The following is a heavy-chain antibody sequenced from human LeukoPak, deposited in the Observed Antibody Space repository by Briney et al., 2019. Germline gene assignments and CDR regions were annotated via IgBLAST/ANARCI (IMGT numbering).Heavy chain of an antibody. V-gene: IGHV3-23*01. D-gene: IGHD6-13*01. CDR3: AKEIAACGTPSFDF. CDR1: GFTFSNYA. J-gene: IGHJ4*02. Sequence: GGSLRLSCAASGFTFSNYAMSWVRQAPGKGLEWVSGIRESGGIYYVESVKSRFTISRDNSKNMLHLEMNSLKVEDTAIYYCAKEIAACGTPSFDFWGQGILVSAPS. CDR2: IRESGGI.